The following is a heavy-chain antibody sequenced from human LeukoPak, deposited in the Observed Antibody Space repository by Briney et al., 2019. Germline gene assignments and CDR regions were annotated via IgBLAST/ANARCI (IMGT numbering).Heavy chain of an antibody. Sequence: SWALSLTCMCCGWSISSGGYFWRWMREHPGRAGEGVGDVYYSGSTYYSRSLERRVTISGDTCKNQFSLKLSSVTAADTAVYYCARLSDGSGYYWWYFDYWGQGTLVTVSS. V-gene: IGHV4-31*03. J-gene: IGHJ4*01. CDR1: GWSISSGGYF. CDR3: ARLSDGSGYYWWYFDY. D-gene: IGHD3-22*01. CDR2: VYYSGST.